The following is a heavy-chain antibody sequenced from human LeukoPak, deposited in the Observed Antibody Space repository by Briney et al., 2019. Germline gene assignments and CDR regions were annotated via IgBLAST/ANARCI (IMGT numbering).Heavy chain of an antibody. V-gene: IGHV3-23*01. Sequence: GGSLRLSCAVSGFTFSSEAMGWVRQLPGGGLEWVSTISPAGGTTYYAESMKGRFTISRDNSKSTLYLQMNSLRVEDTAVYYCTKVRSGSSRWALRVFDYWGQGALVTVSS. J-gene: IGHJ4*02. D-gene: IGHD6-13*01. CDR3: TKVRSGSSRWALRVFDY. CDR1: GFTFSSEA. CDR2: ISPAGGTT.